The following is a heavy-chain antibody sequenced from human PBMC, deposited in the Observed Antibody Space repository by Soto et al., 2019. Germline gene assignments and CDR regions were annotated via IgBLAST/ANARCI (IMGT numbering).Heavy chain of an antibody. CDR2: ISVYSGNT. Sequence: ASVKVSCKASGYTFTSYGISWVRQAPGQGLEWMGRISVYSGNTGYAQKFQGRVTMTRNTSISTAYMELSSLRSEDTAVYYCARTLYGDNVDYWGQGTLVTVSS. D-gene: IGHD4-17*01. J-gene: IGHJ4*02. CDR1: GYTFTSYG. V-gene: IGHV1-8*02. CDR3: ARTLYGDNVDY.